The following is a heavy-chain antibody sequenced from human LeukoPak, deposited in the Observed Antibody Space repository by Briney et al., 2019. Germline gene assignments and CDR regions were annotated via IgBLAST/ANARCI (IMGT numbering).Heavy chain of an antibody. V-gene: IGHV4-39*07. D-gene: IGHD3-10*01. CDR2: IYYGENT. CDR3: ARPRGSGSYALHY. J-gene: IGHJ4*02. CDR1: GGSISSGPYY. Sequence: PSETLSLTCTVSGGSISSGPYYWGWIRQPPGKGLEWIGNIYYGENTYYNPSLKSRVTISVDTSKNQFSLKLSSVTAADTAVYYCARPRGSGSYALHYWGQGTLVTVSS.